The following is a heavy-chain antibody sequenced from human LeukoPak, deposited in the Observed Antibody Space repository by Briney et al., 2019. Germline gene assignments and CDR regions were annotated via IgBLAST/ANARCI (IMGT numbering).Heavy chain of an antibody. D-gene: IGHD3-22*01. V-gene: IGHV4-38-2*02. Sequence: SETLSLTCTVSGYSISSGYYWGWIRQPPGKGLEWIGSIYHSGSTYYNPSLKSRVTISVDTSKNQFSLKLSSVTAADTAVYYCARDLSYYDSSGYHHWGQGTLVTVSS. CDR3: ARDLSYYDSSGYHH. J-gene: IGHJ5*02. CDR2: IYHSGST. CDR1: GYSISSGYY.